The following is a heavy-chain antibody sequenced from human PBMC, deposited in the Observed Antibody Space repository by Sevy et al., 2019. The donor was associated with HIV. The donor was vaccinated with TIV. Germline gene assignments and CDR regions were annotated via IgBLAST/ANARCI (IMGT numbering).Heavy chain of an antibody. D-gene: IGHD2-8*01. J-gene: IGHJ4*02. CDR2: FSFGCGRI. CDR3: AREGCTKPRDY. Sequence: GGSLRLSCEASGFTFSKYSMSSVRQAPGKGLEWVSTFSFGCGRINYADSVKGRFTISRDDSKNTLYLQMNSLRAEDTAVYYCAREGCTKPRDYWGQGTLVTVSS. V-gene: IGHV3-23*01. CDR1: GFTFSKYS.